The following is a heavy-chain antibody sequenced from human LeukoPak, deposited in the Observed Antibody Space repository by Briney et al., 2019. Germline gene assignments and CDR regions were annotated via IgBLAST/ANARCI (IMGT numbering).Heavy chain of an antibody. V-gene: IGHV1-8*02. CDR2: MNPNSGNT. D-gene: IGHD4-17*01. CDR3: ARGGYGDYRSYYYYMDV. Sequence: GASVKVSCKASGYTFTSYGISWVRQATGQGLEWMGWMNPNSGNTGYAQKFQGRVTMTRNTSISTAYMELSSLRSEDTAVYYCARGGYGDYRSYYYYMDVWGKGTTVTVSS. CDR1: GYTFTSYG. J-gene: IGHJ6*03.